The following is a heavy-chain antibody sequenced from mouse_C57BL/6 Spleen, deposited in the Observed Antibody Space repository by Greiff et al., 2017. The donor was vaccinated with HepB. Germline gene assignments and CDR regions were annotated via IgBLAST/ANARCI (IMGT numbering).Heavy chain of an antibody. V-gene: IGHV1-18*01. J-gene: IGHJ3*01. CDR2: INPNNGGN. CDR1: GYTFTDYN. CDR3: AKCYYDYDGFAY. Sequence: VQLQQSGPELVKPGASVKIPCTASGYTFTDYNMDWVQQSHGKSLEWIGDINPNNGGNIYNQKFKGKATLTVDKSSSTAYMELRSLTSEDTAVYYCAKCYYDYDGFAYWGQGTLVTVSA. D-gene: IGHD2-4*01.